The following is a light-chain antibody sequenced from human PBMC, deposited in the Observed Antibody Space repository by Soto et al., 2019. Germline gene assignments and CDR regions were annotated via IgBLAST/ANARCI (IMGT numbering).Light chain of an antibody. CDR3: AAWDDSLNGLYV. J-gene: IGLJ1*01. CDR2: SNN. Sequence: QSVLTQPPSASGTPGQRVTISCSGSSSNIGSNTVNWYQQLPGTAPKLLIYSNNQRPSGVPDRFSDSKSGTSASLAISGLQSEDGTDYYCAAWDDSLNGLYVFGTGTKLTVL. CDR1: SSNIGSNT. V-gene: IGLV1-44*01.